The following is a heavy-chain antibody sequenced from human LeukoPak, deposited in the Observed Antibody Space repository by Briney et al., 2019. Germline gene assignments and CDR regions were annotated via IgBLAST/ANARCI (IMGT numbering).Heavy chain of an antibody. V-gene: IGHV3-30*18. D-gene: IGHD4-17*01. CDR3: AKGSGDYTGFDYFDY. J-gene: IGHJ4*02. Sequence: GRSLRLSCAASGFMFNSYGMHWVRQAPGKGLEWVALISYDGSNTYYADSVKGRFTISRDNSKNTLSLLMNGLRAEDTAVYYCAKGSGDYTGFDYFDYWGQGTLVTVSA. CDR2: ISYDGSNT. CDR1: GFMFNSYG.